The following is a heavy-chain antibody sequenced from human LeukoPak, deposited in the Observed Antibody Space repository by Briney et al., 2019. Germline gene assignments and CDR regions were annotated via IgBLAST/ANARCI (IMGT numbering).Heavy chain of an antibody. Sequence: GGSLRLSCAASGFTFSSYAMSWVRQAPGKGLEWASAISGSGGSTYYADSVKGRFTISRDNSKNTLYLQMNSLRAEDTAVYYCANSIAAAGTLAFDYWGQGTLVTVSS. J-gene: IGHJ4*02. D-gene: IGHD6-13*01. CDR2: ISGSGGST. V-gene: IGHV3-23*01. CDR1: GFTFSSYA. CDR3: ANSIAAAGTLAFDY.